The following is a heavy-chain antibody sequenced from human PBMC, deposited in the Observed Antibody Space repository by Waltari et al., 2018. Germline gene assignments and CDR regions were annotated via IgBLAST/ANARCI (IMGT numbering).Heavy chain of an antibody. CDR1: GYTFTGYY. CDR2: VDPEDGET. CDR3: ATVLSSFGGMDV. Sequence: VQLVQSGAEVKKPGASVKVSCKASGYTFTGYYMHWVRQAPGQGLEWMGLVDPEDGETIYAEKFQGRVTITADTSTDTAYMELSSLRSEDTAVYYCATVLSSFGGMDVWGQGTTVTVSS. V-gene: IGHV1-69-2*01. D-gene: IGHD3-10*01. J-gene: IGHJ6*02.